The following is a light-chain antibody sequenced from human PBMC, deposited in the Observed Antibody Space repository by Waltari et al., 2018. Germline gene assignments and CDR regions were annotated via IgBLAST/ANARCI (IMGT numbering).Light chain of an antibody. CDR3: SSYTTGSTRYV. CDR2: DVN. CDR1: SSALGAYNF. J-gene: IGLJ1*01. V-gene: IGLV2-14*03. Sequence: QSALTQPASVSGSPGQSITISCPGTSSALGAYNFVSWYQKHPGKAPKVMIYDVNNRPSGVSSRFSGSKSGNTASLTISGLQAEDEADYYCSSYTTGSTRYVFGSGTKVTVL.